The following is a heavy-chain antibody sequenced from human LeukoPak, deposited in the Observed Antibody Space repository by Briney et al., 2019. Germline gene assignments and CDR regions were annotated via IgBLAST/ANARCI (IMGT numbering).Heavy chain of an antibody. V-gene: IGHV3-21*01. CDR1: GFTFSSYS. Sequence: GGSLRLSCAASGFTFSSYSMNWVRQAPGKGLEWVSSISSSSSYICYADPVKGRFTISRDNAKNSLYLQMNSLRAEDTAVYYCARRHVGLVIIKPFDYWGQGTLVTVSS. D-gene: IGHD3/OR15-3a*01. CDR3: ARRHVGLVIIKPFDY. CDR2: ISSSSSYI. J-gene: IGHJ4*02.